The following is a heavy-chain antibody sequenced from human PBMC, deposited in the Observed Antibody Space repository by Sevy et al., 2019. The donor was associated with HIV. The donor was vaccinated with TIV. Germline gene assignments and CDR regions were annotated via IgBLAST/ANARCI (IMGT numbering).Heavy chain of an antibody. Sequence: GGSLRLSCAASGFTFSSYAMHWVRQAPGKGLEWVAVISYDGNNKYHADSVKDRFTISRDNSKNTRYLQMNSLRAEDTVVYYCARDGSSGGLFLKDYYYFGMDVWGQGTTVTVSS. CDR1: GFTFSSYA. D-gene: IGHD3-16*01. CDR2: ISYDGNNK. CDR3: ARDGSSGGLFLKDYYYFGMDV. V-gene: IGHV3-30*04. J-gene: IGHJ6*02.